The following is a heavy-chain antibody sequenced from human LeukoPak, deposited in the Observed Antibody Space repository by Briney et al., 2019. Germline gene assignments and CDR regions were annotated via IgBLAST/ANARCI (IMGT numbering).Heavy chain of an antibody. Sequence: PSQTLSLTCTVSGGSISSGGYYWSWIRQHPGKGLELIGYIYYSGSTYYNPSLKSRVTISVDTSKNQFSLKLSSVTAADTAVYYCARGTVTTQNYYFDYWGQGTLVTVSS. V-gene: IGHV4-31*03. CDR1: GGSISSGGYY. CDR2: IYYSGST. CDR3: ARGTVTTQNYYFDY. D-gene: IGHD4-11*01. J-gene: IGHJ4*02.